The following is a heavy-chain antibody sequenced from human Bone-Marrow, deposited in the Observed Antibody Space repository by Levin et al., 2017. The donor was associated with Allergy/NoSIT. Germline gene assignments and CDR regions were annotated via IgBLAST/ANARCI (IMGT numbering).Heavy chain of an antibody. J-gene: IGHJ3*02. CDR1: GGSISSSNW. Sequence: SETLSLTCAVSGGSISSSNWWSWVRQPPGKGLEWIGEIYHSGSTNYNPSLKSRVTISVDKSKNQFSLKLSSVTAADTAVYYCARSSSGYCSGGSCYSDKRAFDIWGQGTMVTVSS. CDR3: ARSSSGYCSGGSCYSDKRAFDI. V-gene: IGHV4-4*02. D-gene: IGHD2-15*01. CDR2: IYHSGST.